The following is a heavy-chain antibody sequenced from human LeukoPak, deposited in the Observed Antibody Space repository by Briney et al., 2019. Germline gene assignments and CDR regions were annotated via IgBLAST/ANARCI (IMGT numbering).Heavy chain of an antibody. Sequence: SETLSLTCTVSGGSISSSSYYWGWIRQPPGKGLEWIGSIYYSGSTYYNPSLKSRVTISVDRSKNQFSLKLSSVTAADAAVYYCARRRGVSGSWSYWGQGTLVTVSS. CDR1: GGSISSSSYY. CDR2: IYYSGST. D-gene: IGHD3-10*01. J-gene: IGHJ4*02. V-gene: IGHV4-39*07. CDR3: ARRRGVSGSWSY.